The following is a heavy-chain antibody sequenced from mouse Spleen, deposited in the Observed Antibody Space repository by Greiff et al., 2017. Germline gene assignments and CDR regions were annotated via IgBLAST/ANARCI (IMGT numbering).Heavy chain of an antibody. D-gene: IGHD1-1*01. V-gene: IGHV1-72*01. J-gene: IGHJ3*01. Sequence: VQLQQPGAELVKPGASVKLSCKASGYTFTSYWMHWVKQRPGRGLEWIGRIDPNSGGTKYNEKFKSKATLTVDKPSSTAYVQLSSLTSEDSAVYYCARSGGSSLFAYWGQGTLVTVSA. CDR3: ARSGGSSLFAY. CDR2: IDPNSGGT. CDR1: GYTFTSYW.